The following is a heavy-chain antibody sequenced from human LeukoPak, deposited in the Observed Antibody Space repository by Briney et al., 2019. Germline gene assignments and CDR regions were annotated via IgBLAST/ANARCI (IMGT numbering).Heavy chain of an antibody. Sequence: PSETLSLTCTVSGGSISSGDYYWSWIRQPPGKGLEWIGYIYYSGSTYYNPSLKSRVTISVDTSKNQFSLKLSSVTAADTAVYYCAREHSGDGSQSGWFDPWGQGTLVTVSS. CDR1: GGSISSGDYY. V-gene: IGHV4-30-4*01. J-gene: IGHJ5*02. D-gene: IGHD6-25*01. CDR3: AREHSGDGSQSGWFDP. CDR2: IYYSGST.